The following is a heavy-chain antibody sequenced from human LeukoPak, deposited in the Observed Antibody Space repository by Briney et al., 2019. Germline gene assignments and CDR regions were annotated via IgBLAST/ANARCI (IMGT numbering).Heavy chain of an antibody. J-gene: IGHJ4*02. Sequence: SQTLSLTCTVSGGSISSGSYYWSWIRQPAGKGLEWIGRIYTSGSTNYNPSLKSRVTMSVDTSKNQFSLKLSSVTAADTAVYYCARGITDYYDGSGYRSLDYFDYWGQGTLVTVSS. D-gene: IGHD3-22*01. CDR1: GGSISSGSYY. CDR3: ARGITDYYDGSGYRSLDYFDY. CDR2: IYTSGST. V-gene: IGHV4-61*02.